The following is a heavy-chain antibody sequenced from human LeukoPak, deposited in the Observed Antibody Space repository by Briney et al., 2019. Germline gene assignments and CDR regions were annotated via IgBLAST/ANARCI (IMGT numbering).Heavy chain of an antibody. CDR1: GFTFSSYG. J-gene: IGHJ4*02. CDR3: AKVGQWLVDGSYFDY. V-gene: IGHV3-23*01. CDR2: ISGSGGST. D-gene: IGHD6-19*01. Sequence: GGTLRLSCAASGFTFSSYGMSWVRQAPGKGLEWVSAISGSGGSTYYADSVKGRFTISRDNSKNTLYLQMNSLRAEDTAVYYCAKVGQWLVDGSYFDYWGQGTLVTVSS.